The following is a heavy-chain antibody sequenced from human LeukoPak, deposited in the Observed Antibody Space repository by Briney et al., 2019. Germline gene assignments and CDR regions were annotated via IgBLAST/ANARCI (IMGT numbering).Heavy chain of an antibody. CDR3: ARAIGPYNWNALPFDP. CDR1: GGTFSSYA. V-gene: IGHV1-69*13. Sequence: SVKVSCKASGGTFSSYAISWVRQAPGQGLEWMGGIIPIFGTANYAQKFQGRVTITADESTSTAYMELSSLRSEDTAVYYCARAIGPYNWNALPFDPWGQGTLVTVSS. CDR2: IIPIFGTA. D-gene: IGHD1-20*01. J-gene: IGHJ5*02.